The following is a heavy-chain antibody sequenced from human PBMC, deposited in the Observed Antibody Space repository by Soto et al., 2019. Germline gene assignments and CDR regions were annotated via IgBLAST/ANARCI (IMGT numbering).Heavy chain of an antibody. V-gene: IGHV3-30*03. D-gene: IGHD1-1*01. CDR2: LSFDGSGE. J-gene: IGHJ1*01. CDR1: GFIFRDYP. Sequence: QVQLVESGGGVVQPGGSLRLSCSASGFIFRDYPIHWVRQAPGKGLEWLAVLSFDGSGEYYADSLRGRFTISRDISKRTVYLLMDNLRREDTAVYYCARVATRLQSVEVLEHWGQGTLVTVPS. CDR3: ARVATRLQSVEVLEH.